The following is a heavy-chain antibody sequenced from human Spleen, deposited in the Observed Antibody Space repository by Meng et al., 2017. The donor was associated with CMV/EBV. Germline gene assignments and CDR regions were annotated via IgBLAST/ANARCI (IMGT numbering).Heavy chain of an antibody. V-gene: IGHV3-9*01. J-gene: IGHJ3*02. D-gene: IGHD2-2*01. Sequence: LSLTCAASGFTFDDYAMHWVRQAPGKGLEWVSGISWNSGSIGYADSVKGRFTISRDNAKNSLYLQMNSLRAEDTALYYCAKDSYCSSTSCPRGNAFDIWGQGTMVTVSS. CDR3: AKDSYCSSTSCPRGNAFDI. CDR1: GFTFDDYA. CDR2: ISWNSGSI.